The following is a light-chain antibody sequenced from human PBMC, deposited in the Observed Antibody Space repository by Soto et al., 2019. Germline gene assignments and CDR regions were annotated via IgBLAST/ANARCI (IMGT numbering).Light chain of an antibody. CDR3: QHRST. CDR2: DVS. Sequence: EIVLTQSPATLSLSPGERVTLSCRASQSVSKFLAWYQQRPGQAPRRLMYDVSNRATGIPARFSGSGSWTDFTLTISGLEPEDVSVYYCQHRSTFGPGTKVDIK. V-gene: IGKV3-11*01. CDR1: QSVSKF. J-gene: IGKJ3*01.